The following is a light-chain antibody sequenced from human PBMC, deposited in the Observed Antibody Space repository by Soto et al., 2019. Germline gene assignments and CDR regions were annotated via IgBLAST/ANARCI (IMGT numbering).Light chain of an antibody. Sequence: ITMTQSPYSFCAFSGEQVALTGRASQSISSYLAWYQQKPGKAPKLLIYAASTLQSGVPSRFSGSGSGTDFTLTISCLQSEDFATYYCQQYYSYPLTFGGGTKVDIK. CDR2: AAS. CDR3: QQYYSYPLT. J-gene: IGKJ4*01. CDR1: QSISSY. V-gene: IGKV1-8*01.